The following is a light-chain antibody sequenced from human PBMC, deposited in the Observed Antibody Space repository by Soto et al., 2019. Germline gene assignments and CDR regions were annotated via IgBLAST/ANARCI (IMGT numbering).Light chain of an antibody. CDR2: GAS. V-gene: IGKV3-20*01. CDR1: QSVSSSY. J-gene: IGKJ1*01. CDR3: QQYGSSSWT. Sequence: EIVLTQSPGTLSLSPGERATLSCRVSQSVSSSYLAWYQQKPGQAPRLLIYGASIRATGIPDRFSGSGSGTDFTLTISRLEPEDFAVYYCQQYGSSSWTFGQGTKVEIK.